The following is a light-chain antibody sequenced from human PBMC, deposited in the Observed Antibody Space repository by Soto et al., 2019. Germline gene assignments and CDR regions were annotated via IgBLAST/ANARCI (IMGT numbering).Light chain of an antibody. CDR2: WAS. CDR3: QQYYSTIT. Sequence: IVMTQSPDSLAVSLVERATINFKSSQSFLYSSNNKNYLAWYQQKPGQPPKLLIYWASTRESGVPDRFSGSGSGTDFTLTISSLQAEDVAVYYCQQYYSTITFGQGTRLEIK. CDR1: QSFLYSSNNKNY. V-gene: IGKV4-1*01. J-gene: IGKJ5*01.